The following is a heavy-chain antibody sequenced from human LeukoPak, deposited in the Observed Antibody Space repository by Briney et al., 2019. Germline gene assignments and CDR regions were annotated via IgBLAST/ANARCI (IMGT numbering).Heavy chain of an antibody. D-gene: IGHD2-8*01. V-gene: IGHV3-11*06. CDR3: ARDVSSSTRAFDI. CDR2: ISSSTSHT. CDR1: GFTVSSNY. Sequence: GGSLRLSCAVSGFTVSSNYMTWVRQAPGKGLEWVSFISSSTSHTFYADSVKGRFTIFRDTAKHSLYLQMNNLRGEDTAVYYCARDVSSSTRAFDIWGQGTMVAVS. J-gene: IGHJ3*02.